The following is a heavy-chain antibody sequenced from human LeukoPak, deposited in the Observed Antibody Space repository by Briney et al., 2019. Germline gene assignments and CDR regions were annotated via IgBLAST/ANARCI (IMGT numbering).Heavy chain of an antibody. D-gene: IGHD4-11*01. CDR1: GFTFSSYA. CDR2: ISGSGGST. Sequence: GGSLRLSCAASGFTFSSYAMSWVRQAPGKGLEWVSAISGSGGSTYYADSVKGRFTISRDNSKNTLYLQMNSLRAEDTAVYYCAKDNGFPVTTYYFDYWGQGTLVTVFS. CDR3: AKDNGFPVTTYYFDY. V-gene: IGHV3-23*01. J-gene: IGHJ4*02.